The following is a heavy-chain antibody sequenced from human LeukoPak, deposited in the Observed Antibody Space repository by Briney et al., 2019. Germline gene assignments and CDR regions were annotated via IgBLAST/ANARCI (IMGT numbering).Heavy chain of an antibody. D-gene: IGHD2-15*01. J-gene: IGHJ6*02. CDR1: GFTFSSYS. Sequence: GGSLRLSCAASGFTFSSYSMNWVRQAPGKGLEWVSSISSSSSYIYYADSVQGRFTISRDNAKNSLYLQMNSLRAEDTAVYYCARLALSYCSGVGCFSYGIDVWGQGTTVTVSS. V-gene: IGHV3-21*01. CDR3: ARLALSYCSGVGCFSYGIDV. CDR2: ISSSSSYI.